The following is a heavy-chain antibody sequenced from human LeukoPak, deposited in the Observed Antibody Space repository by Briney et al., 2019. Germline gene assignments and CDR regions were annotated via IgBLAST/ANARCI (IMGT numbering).Heavy chain of an antibody. CDR2: ISGSGAGT. CDR3: AKNGRDDHDRYFFDF. D-gene: IGHD3-9*01. J-gene: IGHJ4*02. Sequence: PGGSLRLSCAASGFIFSNYAFHWVRQAPGMGLEWVSAISGSGAGTNYADSVKGRFSISRDNSKNTLYLQMNSLRAEDTAVYYCAKNGRDDHDRYFFDFWGQGTLVTVSS. V-gene: IGHV3-23*01. CDR1: GFIFSNYA.